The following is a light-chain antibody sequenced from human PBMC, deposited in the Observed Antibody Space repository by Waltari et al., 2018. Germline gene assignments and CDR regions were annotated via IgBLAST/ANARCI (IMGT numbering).Light chain of an antibody. Sequence: ETVMTQPATLSVSPGERVPLSCRASQRVSSKLAWYQQKRGQAPRLLIYGASTRVSDVPDRFSGSGSGTEFILTISSLRSEDLAVYFCQQYHGWPLITFGQGTRLEIK. CDR2: GAS. J-gene: IGKJ5*01. CDR3: QQYHGWPLIT. CDR1: QRVSSK. V-gene: IGKV3-15*01.